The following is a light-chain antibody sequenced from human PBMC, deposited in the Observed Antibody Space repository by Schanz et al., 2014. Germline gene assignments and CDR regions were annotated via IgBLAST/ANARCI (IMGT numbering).Light chain of an antibody. CDR3: QQYNNWWT. V-gene: IGKV3D-15*01. CDR1: QSVSSY. CDR2: DAS. Sequence: EIVMTQSPATLSVSPGERATLSCRASQSVSSYLAWYQQKPGQAPRLLIYDASNRATGIPARFSGSGSGTDFTLTINSLQSEDFAVYYCQQYNNWWTFGQGTKVEIK. J-gene: IGKJ1*01.